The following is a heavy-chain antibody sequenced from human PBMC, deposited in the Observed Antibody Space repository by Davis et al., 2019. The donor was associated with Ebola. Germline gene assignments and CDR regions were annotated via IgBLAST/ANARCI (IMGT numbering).Heavy chain of an antibody. J-gene: IGHJ4*02. CDR2: IFPDDSDA. Sequence: GESLKISCKGSGYGFTNYWIGWVRQMPGKGLEWMGFIFPDDSDATYSPSFQGQVTISADKSINTAFLQWSSLKASDTAMYYCARRDAYNRPLDYWGQGTLVTVSS. D-gene: IGHD5-24*01. V-gene: IGHV5-51*01. CDR1: GYGFTNYW. CDR3: ARRDAYNRPLDY.